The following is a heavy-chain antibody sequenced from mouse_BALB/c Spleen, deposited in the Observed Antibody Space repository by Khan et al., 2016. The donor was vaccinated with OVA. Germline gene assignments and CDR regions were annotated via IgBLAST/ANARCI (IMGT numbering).Heavy chain of an antibody. D-gene: IGHD4-1*01. CDR2: IKPYNDYI. V-gene: IGHV1S45*01. Sequence: VQLQQSGAELVRPGASVKISCKAFGYTFTNHHINWVKQRPGQGLDWIGYIKPYNDYIKYNQKFMGKATLTVDKSSSTAYMELSSLTSEDSAVYYGARTGTFNVMDYWGQGTTVTVSS. CDR3: ARTGTFNVMDY. J-gene: IGHJ4*01. CDR1: GYTFTNHH.